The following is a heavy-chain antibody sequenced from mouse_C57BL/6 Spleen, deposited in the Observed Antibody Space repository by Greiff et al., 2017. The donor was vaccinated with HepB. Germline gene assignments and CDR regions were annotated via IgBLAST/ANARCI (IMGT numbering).Heavy chain of an antibody. CDR1: GFTFSSYG. Sequence: EVMLVESGGDLVKPGGSLKLSCAASGFTFSSYGMSWVRQTPDKRLEWVATISSGGSYTYYPDSVKGRFTISRDNAKNTLYLQMSSLKSEDTAMYYCARHDYYGNSAWFAYWGQGTLVTVSA. CDR3: ARHDYYGNSAWFAY. CDR2: ISSGGSYT. V-gene: IGHV5-6*01. J-gene: IGHJ3*01. D-gene: IGHD2-1*01.